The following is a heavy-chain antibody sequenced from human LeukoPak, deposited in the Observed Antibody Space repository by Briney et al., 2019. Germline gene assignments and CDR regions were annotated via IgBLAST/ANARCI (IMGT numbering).Heavy chain of an antibody. D-gene: IGHD3-16*01. J-gene: IGHJ4*02. CDR2: ISSSGGTI. Sequence: PGGSLRLSCAASGFTFRSHEMNWVRQAPGKGLEWVSCISSSGGTIYYADSVKGRFTISRDNAKNSLHLQMNSLRAEDTAVYYCTGGGFDYWGQGTLVTVSP. CDR1: GFTFRSHE. V-gene: IGHV3-48*03. CDR3: TGGGFDY.